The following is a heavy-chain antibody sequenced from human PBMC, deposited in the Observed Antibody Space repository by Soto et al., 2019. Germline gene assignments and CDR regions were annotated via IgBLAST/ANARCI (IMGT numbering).Heavy chain of an antibody. CDR2: IYWDGDK. CDR1: GFSLSTSEVG. V-gene: IGHV2-5*02. CDR3: AHRFTVVTVGYFDY. J-gene: IGHJ4*02. D-gene: IGHD2-21*02. Sequence: QITLKESDPTLVKPTQTLTLTCTFSGFSLSTSEVGVGWIRQPPGRALEWLALIYWDGDKRYNPSLKNRLTITKDTSKNQVVLTMTNMAPVDTATYYCAHRFTVVTVGYFDYWGQGTLVTVSS.